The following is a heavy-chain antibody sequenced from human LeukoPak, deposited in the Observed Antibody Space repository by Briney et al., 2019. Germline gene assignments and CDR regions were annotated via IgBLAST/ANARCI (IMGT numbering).Heavy chain of an antibody. CDR1: GFTFSSYW. V-gene: IGHV3-7*03. Sequence: GGSLRLSCAASGFTFSSYWMSWVRQAPGKGLEWVANIKKDGSQKYYVDSVEGRFTISRDNAKNSLYLQMDSLRVDDTAVYYCTRVFGGYDVSDYWGQGTLVTVSS. CDR3: TRVFGGYDVSDY. J-gene: IGHJ4*02. CDR2: IKKDGSQK. D-gene: IGHD3-3*01.